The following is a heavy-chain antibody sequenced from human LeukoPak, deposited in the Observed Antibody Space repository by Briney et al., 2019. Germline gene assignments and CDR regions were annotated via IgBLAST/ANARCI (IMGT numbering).Heavy chain of an antibody. CDR2: IYTSGST. D-gene: IGHD2-21*02. CDR3: AREHCGGDRYLGSDY. CDR1: GGSISSGSYY. Sequence: SETLSLTCTVSGGSISSGSYYWSWIRQPAGKGLEWIGRIYTSGSTNYNPSLKSRVTISVDTSKNQFSLKLSSVTAADTAVYYCAREHCGGDRYLGSDYWGQGTLVTVSS. V-gene: IGHV4-61*02. J-gene: IGHJ4*02.